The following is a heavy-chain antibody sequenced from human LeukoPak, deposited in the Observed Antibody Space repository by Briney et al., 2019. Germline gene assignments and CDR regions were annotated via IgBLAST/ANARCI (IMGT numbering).Heavy chain of an antibody. CDR2: INHSGST. CDR1: GGSFSGYY. D-gene: IGHD3-16*01. Sequence: PSETLSLTCAVYGGSFSGYYWSWIRQPPGKGLEWIGEINHSGSTNYNPSLKSRVTISVDTSKNQFSLKLDSVTAADTAVYFCARDKGGDRAFDYWGQGTLVTVSS. J-gene: IGHJ4*02. V-gene: IGHV4-34*01. CDR3: ARDKGGDRAFDY.